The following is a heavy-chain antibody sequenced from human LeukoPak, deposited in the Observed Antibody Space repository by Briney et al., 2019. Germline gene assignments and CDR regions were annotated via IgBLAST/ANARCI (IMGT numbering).Heavy chain of an antibody. J-gene: IGHJ6*03. D-gene: IGHD3-10*01. CDR1: GGSFSGYY. CDR2: INHSGST. V-gene: IGHV4-34*01. CDR3: ARVPPLGWFGESGYYYYYYMDV. Sequence: SETLSLTCAVYGGSFSGYYWSWIRQPPGKGLEWIGEINHSGSTNYNPSLKSRVTISVDTSKNQFSLKLSSVTAADTAVYYCARVPPLGWFGESGYYYYYYMDVWGKGTTVTISS.